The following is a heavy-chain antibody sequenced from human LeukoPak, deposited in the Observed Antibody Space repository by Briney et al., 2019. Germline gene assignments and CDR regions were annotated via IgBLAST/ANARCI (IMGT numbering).Heavy chain of an antibody. D-gene: IGHD3-22*01. J-gene: IGHJ1*01. Sequence: SETLSLTCIVSGGSISNYYWSWIRQSPGKGLEWIGYIYYSGSTNYNPSLKSRVTISADTSKKQISLNLSSVTAADTAVYYCAREGNSFGYYFHYWGQGTLVTVSS. V-gene: IGHV4-59*01. CDR2: IYYSGST. CDR1: GGSISNYY. CDR3: AREGNSFGYYFHY.